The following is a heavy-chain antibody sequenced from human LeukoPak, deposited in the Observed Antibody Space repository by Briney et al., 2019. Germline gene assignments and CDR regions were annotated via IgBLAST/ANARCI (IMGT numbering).Heavy chain of an antibody. Sequence: SQTLSLTCAISGDSVSSNSAAWNCIRQSPSRDLEWLGRTYYRSKWYNDYAVSVKSRITINPDTSKNQFSLQLNSVTPEDTAVYYCARAYSSGWYYVDYFDYWGQGTLVTVSS. D-gene: IGHD6-19*01. CDR3: ARAYSSGWYYVDYFDY. V-gene: IGHV6-1*01. CDR2: TYYRSKWYN. CDR1: GDSVSSNSAA. J-gene: IGHJ4*02.